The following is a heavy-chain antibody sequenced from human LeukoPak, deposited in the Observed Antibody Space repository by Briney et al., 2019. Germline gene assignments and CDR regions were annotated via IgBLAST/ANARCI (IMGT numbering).Heavy chain of an antibody. CDR2: INPSGGST. Sequence: GASVKVSCKASGGTFSSYAISWVRQAPGQGLEWMGIINPSGGSTSYAQKFQGRVTMTRDTSTSTVYMELSSLRSEDTAVYYCARDPQWLRMFDYWGQGTLVTVSS. J-gene: IGHJ4*02. D-gene: IGHD5-12*01. V-gene: IGHV1-46*01. CDR3: ARDPQWLRMFDY. CDR1: GGTFSSYA.